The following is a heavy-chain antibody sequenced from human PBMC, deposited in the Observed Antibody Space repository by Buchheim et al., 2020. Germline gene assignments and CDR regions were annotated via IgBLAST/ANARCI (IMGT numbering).Heavy chain of an antibody. CDR3: TRDNGAWSFDY. D-gene: IGHD3-3*01. J-gene: IGHJ4*02. Sequence: HVQLVQSGAELKKPGASVKVSCKASGNTVTTDFVHWVRQAPGQGLEWMGRIDPRGVSTIYAPKLQGRVTPTSDISTTTHYMELNSLTSEDMAVYFCTRDNGAWSFDYWGQGTL. CDR1: GNTVTTDF. CDR2: IDPRGVST. V-gene: IGHV1-46*03.